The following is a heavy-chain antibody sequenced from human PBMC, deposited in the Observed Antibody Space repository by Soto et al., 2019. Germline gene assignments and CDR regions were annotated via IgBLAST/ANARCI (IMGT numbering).Heavy chain of an antibody. Sequence: QITLKESGPSRVKPTQTLTLTCTFSGFLLTTTGVGVVWIRQPPVKALEWLALIYWDDDKRCSPSLRGRLTGTKDTTKAQLVLTLSTVDTAHTGTYCFAHVVGLEQWLYGLEHWCQGAVVSVSS. CDR1: GFLLTTTGVG. V-gene: IGHV2-5*02. CDR2: IYWDDDK. CDR3: AHVVGLEQWLYGLEH. D-gene: IGHD6-19*01. J-gene: IGHJ4*02.